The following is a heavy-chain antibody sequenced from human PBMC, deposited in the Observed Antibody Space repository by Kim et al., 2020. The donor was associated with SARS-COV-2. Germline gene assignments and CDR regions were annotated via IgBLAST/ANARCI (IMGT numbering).Heavy chain of an antibody. D-gene: IGHD3-16*01. CDR1: GDSISRSNDY. V-gene: IGHV4-39*01. CDR3: ARHRGPTGPDS. J-gene: IGHJ4*02. CDR2: MFHGGNT. Sequence: SETLSLTCSVSGDSISRSNDYWGWIRQPPGKGLEWIGSMFHGGNTYRNPSLESRVTMSDDSPKNQFSLHLRSLTAADTALYYCARHRGPTGPDSWGQGILVVVSS.